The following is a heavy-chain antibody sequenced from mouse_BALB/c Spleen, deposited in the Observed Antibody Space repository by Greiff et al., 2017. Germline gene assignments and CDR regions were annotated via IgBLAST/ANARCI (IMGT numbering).Heavy chain of an antibody. J-gene: IGHJ2*01. CDR3: AREGNDGYSYFDY. V-gene: IGHV5-4*02. D-gene: IGHD2-3*01. CDR2: ISDGGSYT. CDR1: GFTFSDYY. Sequence: EVMLVESGGGLVKPGGSLKLSCAASGFTFSDYYMYWVRQTPEKRLEWVANISDGGSYTYYPDSVKGRFTISRDNAKNNLYLQMSSLKSEDTAMYYCAREGNDGYSYFDYWGQGTTLTVSS.